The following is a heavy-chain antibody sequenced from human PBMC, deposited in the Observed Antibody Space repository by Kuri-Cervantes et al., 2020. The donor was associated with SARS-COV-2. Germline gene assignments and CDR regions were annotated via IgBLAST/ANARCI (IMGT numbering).Heavy chain of an antibody. CDR3: ASTPARKAPFDY. J-gene: IGHJ4*02. D-gene: IGHD2-2*01. Sequence: GSLRLSCTVSGGSISSYYWSWVRQPPGKGLEWIGSIYHSGSTYYNPSLKSRVTISVDTSKNQFSLKLSSVTAADTAVYYCASTPARKAPFDYWGQGTLVTVSS. CDR1: GGSISSYY. V-gene: IGHV4-59*12. CDR2: IYHSGST.